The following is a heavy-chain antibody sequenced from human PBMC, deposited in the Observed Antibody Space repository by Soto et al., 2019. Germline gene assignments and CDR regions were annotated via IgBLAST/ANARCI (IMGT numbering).Heavy chain of an antibody. J-gene: IGHJ3*02. CDR3: AKSLGYCSSTSCYLVSLPGGAFDI. V-gene: IGHV1-18*01. Sequence: GASVKVSCKASGYSFTSYGISWVRQAPGQGLEWMGWISAYNGNTNYAQKLQGRVTMTTDTSTSTAYMELRSLRSDDTAVYYCAKSLGYCSSTSCYLVSLPGGAFDIWGQGTMVTVSS. CDR2: ISAYNGNT. D-gene: IGHD2-2*01. CDR1: GYSFTSYG.